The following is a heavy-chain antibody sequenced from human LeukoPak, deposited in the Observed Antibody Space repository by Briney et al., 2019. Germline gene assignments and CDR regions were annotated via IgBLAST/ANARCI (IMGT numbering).Heavy chain of an antibody. V-gene: IGHV1-2*02. J-gene: IGHJ4*02. CDR3: ARDERYSDADHHYPDSGY. D-gene: IGHD3-16*01. CDR2: INPNGGAT. CDR1: GYIFTGYY. Sequence: GASVKVSCKASGYIFTGYYLFWVRQAPGQGLEWMGWINPNGGATRYAQKFQGRVTLTSDTSIRTTYMEMSSLTPDDTAVYYCARDERYSDADHHYPDSGYWGQGTLVTVSS.